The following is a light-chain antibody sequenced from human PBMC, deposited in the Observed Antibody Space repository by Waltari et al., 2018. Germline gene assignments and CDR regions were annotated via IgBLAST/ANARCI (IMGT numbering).Light chain of an antibody. J-gene: IGLJ2*01. V-gene: IGLV2-14*03. CDR2: DVS. CDR1: NRDVGGYNF. Sequence: QSALTQPASVSGSLGQSITISCTGTNRDVGGYNFVSWYQQHPGKAPKLMIYDVSNRPSGVSSRFSGSKSGNTASLTISGLQAEDEADYHCISYRKGTTGNVALGGVTKVTVL. CDR3: ISYRKGTTGNVA.